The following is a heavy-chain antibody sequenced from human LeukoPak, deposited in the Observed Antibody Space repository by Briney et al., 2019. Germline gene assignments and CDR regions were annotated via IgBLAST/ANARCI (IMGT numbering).Heavy chain of an antibody. D-gene: IGHD2-15*01. CDR2: IYAGGTI. Sequence: GGSLRLSCAAPGFTFSSYSMNWVRQAPGRGLEWVSIIYAGGTIYYADSVKGRFIISRDNSKNTLYLQMNSLRVEDTAVYYCARAPGIRNAFDIWGQGTMVTVSS. CDR3: ARAPGIRNAFDI. V-gene: IGHV3-53*01. J-gene: IGHJ3*02. CDR1: GFTFSSYS.